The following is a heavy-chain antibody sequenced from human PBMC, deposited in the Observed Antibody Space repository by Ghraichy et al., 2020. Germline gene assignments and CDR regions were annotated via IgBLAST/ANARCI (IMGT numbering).Heavy chain of an antibody. CDR1: GFTFSSYG. CDR2: ISYDGSNK. Sequence: GVLRLSCAASGFTFSSYGMHWVRQAPGKGLEWVAVISYDGSNKYYADSVKGRFTISRDNSKNTLYLQMNSLRAEDTAVYYCAKDTAAAGDYWGQGTLVTVSS. J-gene: IGHJ4*02. V-gene: IGHV3-30*18. D-gene: IGHD6-13*01. CDR3: AKDTAAAGDY.